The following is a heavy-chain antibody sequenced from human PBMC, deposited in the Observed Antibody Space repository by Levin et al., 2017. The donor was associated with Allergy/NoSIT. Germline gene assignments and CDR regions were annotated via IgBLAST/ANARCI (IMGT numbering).Heavy chain of an antibody. CDR3: ARRCYDILTGYYNFDY. D-gene: IGHD3-9*01. Sequence: PSETLSLTCTVSGGSISSSISYWGWIRQAPGKGLEWIGSIYNSGSTYYNPSLKSRVTTSVDTSKNQFSLKLSSVTAADTAVYYCARRCYDILTGYYNFDYWGQGTLVTVSS. CDR2: IYNSGST. J-gene: IGHJ4*02. CDR1: GGSISSSISY. V-gene: IGHV4-39*01.